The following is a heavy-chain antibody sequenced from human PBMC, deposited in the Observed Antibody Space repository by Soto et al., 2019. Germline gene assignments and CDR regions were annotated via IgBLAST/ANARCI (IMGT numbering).Heavy chain of an antibody. J-gene: IGHJ5*02. CDR3: AREGAAAGTGPRWFDP. Sequence: SVKVSCKASGVTFSSYAISWVRQAPGQGLEWMGGIIPIFGTANYAQKFQGRVTITADESTSTAYMELSSLRSEDTAVYYCAREGAAAGTGPRWFDPWGQGTLVTVSS. D-gene: IGHD6-13*01. CDR1: GVTFSSYA. V-gene: IGHV1-69*13. CDR2: IIPIFGTA.